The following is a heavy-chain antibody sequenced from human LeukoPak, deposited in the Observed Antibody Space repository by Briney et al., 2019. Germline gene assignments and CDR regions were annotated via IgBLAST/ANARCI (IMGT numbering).Heavy chain of an antibody. J-gene: IGHJ3*02. CDR2: IYHSGST. Sequence: SETLSLTCTVSGGSISSYYWSWIRQPPGKGLEWIGYIYHSGSTYYNPSLQSRVTISLDRSKNQFSLKLSSMTAAGTAVYYCASGNTGYDRDSFDIWGQGTMVTVSS. CDR1: GGSISSYY. CDR3: ASGNTGYDRDSFDI. D-gene: IGHD5-12*01. V-gene: IGHV4-59*04.